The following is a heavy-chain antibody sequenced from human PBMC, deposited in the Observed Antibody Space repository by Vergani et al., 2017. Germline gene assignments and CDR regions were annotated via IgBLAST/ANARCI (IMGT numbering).Heavy chain of an antibody. CDR1: GGSFSGYY. Sequence: QVQLQQWGAGLLKPSETLSLTCAVYGGSFSGYYWSWSRQPPGKGLGWIGEINHTGSTNYNPSLKSRVTISVDTSKNQFSLKLSVVTAADTAVDYCARGRIVVVPAAKGGWFDPWGEGTLVTVYS. V-gene: IGHV4-34*01. J-gene: IGHJ5*02. CDR3: ARGRIVVVPAAKGGWFDP. CDR2: INHTGST. D-gene: IGHD2-2*01.